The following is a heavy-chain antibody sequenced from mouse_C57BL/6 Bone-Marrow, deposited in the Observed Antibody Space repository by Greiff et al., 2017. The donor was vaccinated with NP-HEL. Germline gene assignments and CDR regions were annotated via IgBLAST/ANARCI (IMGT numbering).Heavy chain of an antibody. CDR1: GYTFTSYW. CDR2: IYPGSGST. V-gene: IGHV1-55*01. CDR3: ARLDYGSSFWYFDV. J-gene: IGHJ1*03. Sequence: QVQLQQPGAELVKPGASVKMSCKASGYTFTSYWITWVKQRPGQGLEWIGDIYPGSGSTNYNEKFKSKATLTVDTSSSTAYMQLSILTSEDSAVYYCARLDYGSSFWYFDVWGTGTTVTVSS. D-gene: IGHD1-1*01.